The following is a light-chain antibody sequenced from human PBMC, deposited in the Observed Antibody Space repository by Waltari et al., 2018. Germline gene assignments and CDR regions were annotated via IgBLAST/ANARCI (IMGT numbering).Light chain of an antibody. J-gene: IGKJ3*01. CDR3: QQYGSSQFT. CDR2: GAS. CDR1: QSVSSSY. Sequence: PGERATLSCRASQSVSSSYLAWYQQKPGQAPRLLIYGASSRATGIPDRFSGSGSGTDFTLTISRLEPEDFAVYYCQQYGSSQFTFGPGTKVDIK. V-gene: IGKV3-20*01.